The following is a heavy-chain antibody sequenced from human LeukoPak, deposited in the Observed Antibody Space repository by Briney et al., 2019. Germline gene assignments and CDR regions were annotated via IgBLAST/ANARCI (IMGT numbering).Heavy chain of an antibody. J-gene: IGHJ6*03. Sequence: GGSLRLSCAASGFTFSSYAMSWVRQAPGKGLEWVSAITSSGGSTYYADSVKGRFTISRDNSKNMLYLQMNSLRAEDTAVYYCARDYRVFNYYYMDVWGKGTTVTVSS. CDR2: ITSSGGST. V-gene: IGHV3-23*01. CDR3: ARDYRVFNYYYMDV. CDR1: GFTFSSYA. D-gene: IGHD1-14*01.